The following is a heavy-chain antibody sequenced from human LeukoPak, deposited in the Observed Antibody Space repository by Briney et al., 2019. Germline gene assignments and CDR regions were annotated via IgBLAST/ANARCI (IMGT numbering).Heavy chain of an antibody. Sequence: NPAETQSLTCTVSGGSISSSSYYWGWIRQPGAKGLVMIWSIYYSGSTYYNPSLKSRVTMSVDTSKNQFSLKLSSVTAADMAVYYCARHGVIAARPPGYMDVWGKGTTVTVSS. V-gene: IGHV4-39*01. CDR3: ARHGVIAARPPGYMDV. CDR2: IYYSGST. J-gene: IGHJ6*03. CDR1: GGSISSSSYY. D-gene: IGHD6-6*01.